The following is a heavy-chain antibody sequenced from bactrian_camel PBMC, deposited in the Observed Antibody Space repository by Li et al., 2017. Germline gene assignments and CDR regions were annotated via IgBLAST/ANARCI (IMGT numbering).Heavy chain of an antibody. CDR3: AAGCTEVWSDYNVAETDFGY. CDR1: RNAYEDYC. Sequence: HVQLVESGGGSVQVGGSLRLSCAAPRNAYEDYCVAWFRQTPGKEREGIATIDSQGSTNYRDSVKGRITISQDNAKNTLYLQMNNLKPEDTAMYYCAAGCTEVWSDYNVAETDFGYWGQGTQVTVS. V-gene: IGHV3S55*01. CDR2: IDSQGST. J-gene: IGHJ6*01. D-gene: IGHD4*01.